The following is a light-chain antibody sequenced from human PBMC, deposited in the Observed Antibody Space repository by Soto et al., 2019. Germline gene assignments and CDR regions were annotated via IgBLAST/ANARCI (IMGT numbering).Light chain of an antibody. CDR1: QSVSSNS. J-gene: IGKJ1*01. CDR2: GAS. CDR3: QHYGRSPPSWT. V-gene: IGKV3-20*01. Sequence: EIVLTQSPGTLSLSAGERATLSCRASQSVSSNSLAWYQQKPGQPPRLLISGASSRATGIPDRFIGSGSGTDFTLTISSMEPEDCAVYYCQHYGRSPPSWTFGQGTKVEIK.